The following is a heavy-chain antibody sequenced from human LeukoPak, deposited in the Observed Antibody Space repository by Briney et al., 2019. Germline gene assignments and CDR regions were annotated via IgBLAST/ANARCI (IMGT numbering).Heavy chain of an antibody. CDR1: GFTFSSYA. CDR3: ARGYCSSTSCYFDC. D-gene: IGHD2-2*01. CDR2: ISGNGGTT. Sequence: GGSLRLSCAASGFTFSSYALSWVRQAPGKGLEWVSAISGNGGTTFYADSVKGRFTITRDNSKNTLYVQMNSLRAEDTALYYCARGYCSSTSCYFDCWGQGTLVTVSS. V-gene: IGHV3-23*01. J-gene: IGHJ4*02.